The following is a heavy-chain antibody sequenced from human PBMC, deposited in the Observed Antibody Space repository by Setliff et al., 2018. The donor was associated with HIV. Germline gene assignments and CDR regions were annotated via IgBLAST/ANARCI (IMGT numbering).Heavy chain of an antibody. CDR2: IKQDGSEE. D-gene: IGHD3-22*01. CDR3: ARKYYDSSHGYDAFDI. V-gene: IGHV3-7*01. CDR1: GFTFSTYW. J-gene: IGHJ3*02. Sequence: GGSLRLSCAASGFTFSTYWMIWVRQAPGKGLEWVAKIKQDGSEEYYVDSVKGRFTISRDNAKNSVYLQMNSLRVEDTAMYYCARKYYDSSHGYDAFDIWGQGTMVTVSS.